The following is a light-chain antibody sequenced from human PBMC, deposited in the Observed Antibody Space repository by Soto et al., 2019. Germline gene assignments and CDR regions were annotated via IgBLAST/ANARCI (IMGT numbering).Light chain of an antibody. CDR2: EVS. V-gene: IGLV2-14*01. CDR1: SSDVGGYGS. Sequence: QSVLTQPASVSGPPGQSLTISCTGTSSDVGGYGSVSWYQQHPGKAPKLMIYEVSNRPSGVSNRFSGSKSGNTASLTISGLQAEDDADYYCSSYTSSGTYVFGTGTKLTVL. J-gene: IGLJ1*01. CDR3: SSYTSSGTYV.